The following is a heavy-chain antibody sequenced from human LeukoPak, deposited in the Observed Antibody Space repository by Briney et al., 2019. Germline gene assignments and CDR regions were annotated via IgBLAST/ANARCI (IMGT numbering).Heavy chain of an antibody. CDR3: ARVIGYCSSTSCSNKWYYDFWSGYYKNWFDP. J-gene: IGHJ5*02. CDR2: MNPNSGNT. CDR1: GYTFTSYD. V-gene: IGHV1-8*01. D-gene: IGHD3-3*01. Sequence: ASVKVSCKASGYTFTSYDINWVRQATGQGLEWMGWMNPNSGNTGYAQKFQGRVTMTRNTSISTAYMELSSLRTEGTAVYYCARVIGYCSSTSCSNKWYYDFWSGYYKNWFDPWGQGTLVTVSS.